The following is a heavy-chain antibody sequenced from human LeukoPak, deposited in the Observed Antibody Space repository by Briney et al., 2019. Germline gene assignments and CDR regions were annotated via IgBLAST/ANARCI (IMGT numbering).Heavy chain of an antibody. CDR3: ARAGFTFSDYFGSFFDY. D-gene: IGHD3-10*01. J-gene: IGHJ4*02. V-gene: IGHV3-7*01. Sequence: GGSLRLSCAASGFTFSTFWMSWVRHAPGKGLEWVANINQDGSEKYYADSVKGRFTISRDNPKNSLYLQMNSLRAEDTAVYYCARAGFTFSDYFGSFFDYWGQRALVTASS. CDR2: INQDGSEK. CDR1: GFTFSTFW.